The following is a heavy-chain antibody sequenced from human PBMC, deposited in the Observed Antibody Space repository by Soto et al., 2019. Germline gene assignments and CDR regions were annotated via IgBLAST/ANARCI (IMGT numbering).Heavy chain of an antibody. CDR1: GGSISSGAYS. D-gene: IGHD6-25*01. V-gene: IGHV4-30-2*01. CDR3: TRVRYSGNWHVLIDY. Sequence: PSETLSLTCTVSGGSISSGAYSWSWIRQPPGKGLEWIGYTYHGGSTYYIPSLRSRVTISMDRTKNQFSLHLNSVTAGDTAVYFCTRVRYSGNWHVLIDYWGQGTLVTVSS. J-gene: IGHJ4*02. CDR2: TYHGGST.